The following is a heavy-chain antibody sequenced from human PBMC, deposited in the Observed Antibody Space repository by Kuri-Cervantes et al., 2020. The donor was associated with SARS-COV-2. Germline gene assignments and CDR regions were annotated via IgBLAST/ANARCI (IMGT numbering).Heavy chain of an antibody. D-gene: IGHD6-19*01. CDR2: IYNSGST. Sequence: ETLSLTCTVSGDSITSSSYYWGWIRQPPGKGLEWIGNIYNSGSTYYNPSLKSRVTISVDTSKKQFSLRLSSVTAADAAVYYCVTSLPRSGWDGEDAFDIWGQGTMVTVSS. CDR1: GDSITSSSYY. J-gene: IGHJ3*02. V-gene: IGHV4-39*01. CDR3: VTSLPRSGWDGEDAFDI.